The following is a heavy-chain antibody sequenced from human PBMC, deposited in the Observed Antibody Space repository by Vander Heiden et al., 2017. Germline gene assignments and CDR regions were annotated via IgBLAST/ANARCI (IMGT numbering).Heavy chain of an antibody. J-gene: IGHJ4*02. CDR2: ISGSGGST. CDR1: GFTFSSYA. V-gene: IGHV3-23*01. D-gene: IGHD5-18*01. CDR3: AKDLVYSSGYFDY. Sequence: EVQPLESGGGLVQPGGSLRPSRAASGFTFSSYAMSWVRQAPGKGLEWVSAISGSGGSTYYADSVKGRFTISRDNSKNTLYLQMNSLRAEDTAVYYCAKDLVYSSGYFDYWGQGTLVTVSS.